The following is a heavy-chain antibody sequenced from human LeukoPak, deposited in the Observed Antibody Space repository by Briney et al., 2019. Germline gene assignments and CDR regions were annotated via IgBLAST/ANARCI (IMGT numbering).Heavy chain of an antibody. V-gene: IGHV4-59*01. CDR2: IYYSGST. CDR1: GGSISSYY. J-gene: IGHJ4*02. Sequence: SETLSLTCTVSGGSISSYYRSWIRQPPGKGLEWIGYIYYSGSTNYNPSLKSRVTISVDTSKNQFSLKLSSVTAADTAVYYCARGHYGGNFDYWGQGTLVTVSS. CDR3: ARGHYGGNFDY. D-gene: IGHD4-23*01.